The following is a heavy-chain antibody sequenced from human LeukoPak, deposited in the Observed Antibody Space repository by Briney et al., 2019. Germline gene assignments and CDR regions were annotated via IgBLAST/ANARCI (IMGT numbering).Heavy chain of an antibody. CDR3: AKGSTGRSDDAFDI. CDR2: VRYVGSNK. Sequence: GGSLRLSCAASGFTFSSYGMHGARQAPAKGLEWVAFVRYVGSNKQYADPVKGRFTISRDNSKNTLYLQMNSLRAEDTAVYYCAKGSTGRSDDAFDIWGQGTMVTVSS. J-gene: IGHJ3*02. CDR1: GFTFSSYG. V-gene: IGHV3-30*02. D-gene: IGHD1-26*01.